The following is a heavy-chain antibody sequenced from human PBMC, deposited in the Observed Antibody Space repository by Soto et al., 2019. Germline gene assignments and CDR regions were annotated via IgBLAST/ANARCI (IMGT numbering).Heavy chain of an antibody. J-gene: IGHJ4*02. V-gene: IGHV4-4*02. D-gene: IGHD3-10*01. Sequence: SETLSLTWSFSFDSISSMNLCIWVRPPAGKGLEWIGEIHHSGSTNYNPSLKSRVTISVEKSKNQFSLKLSSVTAADTAVYYCARYDYGSGNDYNIEYWGQGILVTVSS. CDR1: FDSISSMNL. CDR3: ARYDYGSGNDYNIEY. CDR2: IHHSGST.